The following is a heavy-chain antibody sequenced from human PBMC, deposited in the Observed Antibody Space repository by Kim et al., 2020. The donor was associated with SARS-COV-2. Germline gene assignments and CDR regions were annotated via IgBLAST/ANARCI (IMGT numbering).Heavy chain of an antibody. CDR1: GGSLSGYY. CDR2: ITHSGFT. D-gene: IGHD6-13*01. J-gene: IGHJ4*02. CDR3: ARDWAAVGKDLDL. Sequence: SETLSLTCGVSGGSLSGYYWSWIRQSPVKGLEWIGEITHSGFTNYNPSLKSRVTISVDTSKNQFSLNLSSVTAADTAVYYCARDWAAVGKDLDLWGQGTL. V-gene: IGHV4-34*01.